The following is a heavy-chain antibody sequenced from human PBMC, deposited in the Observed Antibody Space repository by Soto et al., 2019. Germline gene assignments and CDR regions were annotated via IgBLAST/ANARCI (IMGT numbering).Heavy chain of an antibody. J-gene: IGHJ4*02. CDR1: GFTFSSYG. CDR3: ARSDGSRGGGDYLTDY. D-gene: IGHD2-21*02. V-gene: IGHV3-33*01. CDR2: IWYDGSNK. Sequence: QVQLVESGGGVVQPGRSLRLSCAASGFTFSSYGMHWVRQAPGKGLEWVAVIWYDGSNKYYADSVKGRFTISRDNSKNTLYLQMNSLRAEDTAVYYCARSDGSRGGGDYLTDYWGQGTLVTVSS.